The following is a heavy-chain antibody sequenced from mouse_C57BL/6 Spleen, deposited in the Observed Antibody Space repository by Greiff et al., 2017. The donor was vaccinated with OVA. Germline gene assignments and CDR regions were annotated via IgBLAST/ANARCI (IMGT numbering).Heavy chain of an antibody. D-gene: IGHD2-4*01. V-gene: IGHV5-4*01. CDR3: ARDGLPYWYFDV. CDR2: ISDGGSYT. Sequence: EVNVVESGGGLVKPGGSLKLSCAASGFTFSSYAMSWVRQTPEKRLEWVATISDGGSYTYYPDNVKGRFTISRDNAKNNLYLQMSHLKSEDTAMYYCARDGLPYWYFDVWGTGTTVTVSS. CDR1: GFTFSSYA. J-gene: IGHJ1*03.